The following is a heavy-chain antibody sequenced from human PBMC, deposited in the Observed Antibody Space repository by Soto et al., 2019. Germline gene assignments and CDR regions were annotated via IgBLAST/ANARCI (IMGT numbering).Heavy chain of an antibody. D-gene: IGHD6-13*01. J-gene: IGHJ6*02. V-gene: IGHV1-8*01. CDR3: SRGGSPYGMDV. CDR2: MNPNSGNT. Sequence: ASVKVYCPASGYTFTSYDINWVRQATGQGLAWMGWMNPNSGNTGYAQKFQGRVTMTRNTSISTAYMELSSLRSEDTAVYYCSRGGSPYGMDVWGQGTTVTVSS. CDR1: GYTFTSYD.